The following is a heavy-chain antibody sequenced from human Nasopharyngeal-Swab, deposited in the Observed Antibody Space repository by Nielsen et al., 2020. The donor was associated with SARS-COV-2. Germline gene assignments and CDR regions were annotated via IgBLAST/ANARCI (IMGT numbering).Heavy chain of an antibody. Sequence: GGSLSVSCAASGFNFSSYAMSWVRQAPGKGLEWVSAISGSGGSTYYADSVKGRFTISRDNSKNTLYLQMNSLRSEDTAVYYCAKDLSGIAAADDAFDIWGQGTMVTVSS. J-gene: IGHJ3*02. CDR3: AKDLSGIAAADDAFDI. CDR1: GFNFSSYA. CDR2: ISGSGGST. D-gene: IGHD6-13*01. V-gene: IGHV3-23*01.